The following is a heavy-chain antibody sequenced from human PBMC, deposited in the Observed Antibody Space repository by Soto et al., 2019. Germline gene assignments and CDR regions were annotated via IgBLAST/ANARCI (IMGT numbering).Heavy chain of an antibody. CDR2: ISSGGDTI. Sequence: QVQLVESGGGLVKAGGSLRLSCVASGFSVSTHYMTWIRQAPGKGLEWVSYISSGGDTIYYSDSVKGRFTVSRDNARNSLYLQMDSLRAEDTAIYYCAGDPYYYASDYWGQGTLVTVSS. V-gene: IGHV3-11*01. D-gene: IGHD3-10*01. CDR1: GFSVSTHY. J-gene: IGHJ4*02. CDR3: AGDPYYYASDY.